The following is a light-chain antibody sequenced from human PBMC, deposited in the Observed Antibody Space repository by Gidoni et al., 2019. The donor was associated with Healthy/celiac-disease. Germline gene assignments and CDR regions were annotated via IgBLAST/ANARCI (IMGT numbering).Light chain of an antibody. CDR1: QGISSY. V-gene: IGKV1-8*01. J-gene: IGKJ1*01. Sequence: AIRMTQSPSSFSASTGDRVTITCRASQGISSYLAWYQQKPGKAPKLLIYAASTLQIWVPSRFSGSGSGTDFTLTISCLQSEDVATYYCQQYYSYPRTFGQGTKVEIK. CDR3: QQYYSYPRT. CDR2: AAS.